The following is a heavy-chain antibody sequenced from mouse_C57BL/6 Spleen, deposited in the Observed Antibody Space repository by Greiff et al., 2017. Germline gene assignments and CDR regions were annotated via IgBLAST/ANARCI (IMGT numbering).Heavy chain of an antibody. CDR2: INPSSGYT. CDR3: ARSSSYWYFEV. CDR1: GYTFTSYT. J-gene: IGHJ1*03. D-gene: IGHD1-1*01. Sequence: VQLQQSGAELARPGASVKMSCKASGYTFTSYTMHWVKQRPGQGLEWIGYINPSSGYTKYNQKFKDKATLTADKSSSTAYMQLSSLTSEDSAVYYCARSSSYWYFEVWGTGTTVTVSS. V-gene: IGHV1-4*01.